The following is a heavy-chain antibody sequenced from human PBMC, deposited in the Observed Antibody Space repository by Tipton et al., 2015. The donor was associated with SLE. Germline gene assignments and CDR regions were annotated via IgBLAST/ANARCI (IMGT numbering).Heavy chain of an antibody. D-gene: IGHD3-16*01. J-gene: IGHJ6*03. CDR3: ARDPGSFGYYYYYMDV. V-gene: IGHV3-23*03. CDR2: IYSGDNSA. Sequence: SLRLSCAASGFTFSNFAMSWVRQAPGKGLEWVSFIYSGDNSAYYADSVKGRFVISRDNAKNTLYLQMNSLRAEDTAVYYCARDPGSFGYYYYYMDVWGKGPPVTVS. CDR1: GFTFSNFA.